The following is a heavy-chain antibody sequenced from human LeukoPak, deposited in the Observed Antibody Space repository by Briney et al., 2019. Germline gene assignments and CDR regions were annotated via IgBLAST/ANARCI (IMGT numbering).Heavy chain of an antibody. J-gene: IGHJ6*02. CDR3: ARSSPRFLEWIYGMDV. V-gene: IGHV4-34*01. Sequence: PSETLSLACAVYGGSFSGYYWSWIRQPPGKGLEWIGEINHSGSTNYNPSLKSRVTISVDTSKNQFSLKLSSVTAADTAVYYCARSSPRFLEWIYGMDVWGQGTTVTVSS. CDR1: GGSFSGYY. CDR2: INHSGST. D-gene: IGHD3-3*01.